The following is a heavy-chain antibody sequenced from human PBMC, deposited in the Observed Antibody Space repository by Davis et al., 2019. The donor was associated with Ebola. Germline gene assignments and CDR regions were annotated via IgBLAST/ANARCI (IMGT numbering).Heavy chain of an antibody. D-gene: IGHD2-2*02. CDR2: INPSGGST. V-gene: IGHV1-46*01. J-gene: IGHJ4*02. CDR3: ARACSSTSCYTPFDY. CDR1: GYTFTSYC. Sequence: AASVKVSCKASGYTFTSYCMHWVRQAPGQGLEWMGIINPSGGSTTYAQKFQGRVTMTRDTSTSTVYMELSSLRSEDTAVYYCARACSSTSCYTPFDYWGQGTLVTVSS.